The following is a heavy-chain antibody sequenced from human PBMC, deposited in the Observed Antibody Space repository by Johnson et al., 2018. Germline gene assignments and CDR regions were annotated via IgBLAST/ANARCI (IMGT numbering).Heavy chain of an antibody. Sequence: QVQLVESGGGVVQPGRSXRLSCAASGFTFSSYAMHWVRQAPGKELEWVAFISYDGNKTYYVDSVKGRFTRSRDNSKNTLYLQKNSLRAEDTDLYYSAREGGDGYISAKDAFDIWGQGTMVTVSS. CDR2: ISYDGNKT. J-gene: IGHJ3*02. D-gene: IGHD6-19*01. CDR1: GFTFSSYA. V-gene: IGHV3-30-3*01. CDR3: AREGGDGYISAKDAFDI.